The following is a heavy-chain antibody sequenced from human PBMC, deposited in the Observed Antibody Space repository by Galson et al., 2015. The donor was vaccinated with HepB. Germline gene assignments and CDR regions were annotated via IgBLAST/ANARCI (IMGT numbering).Heavy chain of an antibody. CDR1: GGSITRYY. V-gene: IGHV4-59*08. J-gene: IGHJ4*02. Sequence: ETLSLTCTVSGGSITRYYWSWIRQPPGKGLEWIGNIYYSGSSNYNPSLKSRVSISVDTSKNHFSLRLSSVTAADTAVYYCARLNAYCDGDCYSSPFDYWGQGTLVIVSS. D-gene: IGHD2-21*02. CDR3: ARLNAYCDGDCYSSPFDY. CDR2: IYYSGSS.